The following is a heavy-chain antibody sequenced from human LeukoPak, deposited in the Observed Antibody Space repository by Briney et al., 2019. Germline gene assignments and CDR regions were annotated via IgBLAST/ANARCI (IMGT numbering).Heavy chain of an antibody. CDR3: ARVRFGELLFDLFDF. CDR1: GLTFSNYW. J-gene: IGHJ4*02. V-gene: IGHV3-7*01. D-gene: IGHD3-10*01. CDR2: IKQDGRDK. Sequence: PGGSLRLSCAASGLTFSNYWMNWGRQAPGKGLEWVANIKQDGRDKYYVDSVKGRFTISRDNAKHSLYLQMNSLRAEDTAVYYCARVRFGELLFDLFDFWGQGTLVTVSS.